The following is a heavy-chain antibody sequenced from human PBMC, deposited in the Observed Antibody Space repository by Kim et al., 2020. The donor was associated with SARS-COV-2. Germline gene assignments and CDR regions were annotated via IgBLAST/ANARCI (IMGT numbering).Heavy chain of an antibody. V-gene: IGHV3-66*04. D-gene: IGHD2-15*01. CDR2: IYTDGNS. CDR1: GFSVSDNY. J-gene: IGHJ2*01. CDR3: ARHLHRDAYSWWYFDL. Sequence: GGSLRLSCAASGFSVSDNYMSWVRQAPGKGLEWVSVIYTDGNSYNADSVKGRFTISRDNSKNTVYVQMNSLRVEDTAVYYCARHLHRDAYSWWYFDLWGRGTLVTVSS.